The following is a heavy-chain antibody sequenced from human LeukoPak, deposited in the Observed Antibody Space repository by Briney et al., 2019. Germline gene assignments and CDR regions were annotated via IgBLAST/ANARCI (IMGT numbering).Heavy chain of an antibody. D-gene: IGHD4-17*01. CDR1: ADSFSSHY. CDR2: ISYIGST. J-gene: IGHJ3*02. Sequence: SETLSLTCAVSADSFSSHYWTWIRQSPGTGLEWIGYISYIGSTNYNPSLKSRVTISIDTSKNQFSLKLRSVTAADTAVYYCARDLVAVTKGFDIWGQGTMVSVSS. V-gene: IGHV4-59*11. CDR3: ARDLVAVTKGFDI.